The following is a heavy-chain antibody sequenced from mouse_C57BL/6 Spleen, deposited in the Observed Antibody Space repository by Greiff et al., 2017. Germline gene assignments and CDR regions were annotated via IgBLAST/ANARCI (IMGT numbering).Heavy chain of an antibody. D-gene: IGHD3-2*02. J-gene: IGHJ3*01. CDR2: ISSGGSYT. V-gene: IGHV5-6*02. CDR1: GFTFSSYG. Sequence: DVMLVESGGDLVKPGGSLKLSCAASGFTFSSYGMSWVRQTPEKRLEWVATISSGGSYTSYHDSVKGRFTLSRDNAKNNLYLQMSSLKSEDTAMYYCARQTAQSTCFAYWGQGTLVTVSA. CDR3: ARQTAQSTCFAY.